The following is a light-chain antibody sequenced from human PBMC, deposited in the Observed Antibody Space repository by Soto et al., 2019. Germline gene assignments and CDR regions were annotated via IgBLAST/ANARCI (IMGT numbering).Light chain of an antibody. CDR1: SNDVGNYNY. Sequence: QSALTQPPSASGSPGQSVTISCTGTSNDVGNYNYVSWYQQHPGKAPKVLISEVSKRPSGVPARFSGSKSGNMASLTVSGRQAEDEADYYCSSYSGTNNLLTFGGGTKLTV. J-gene: IGLJ2*01. V-gene: IGLV2-8*01. CDR2: EVS. CDR3: SSYSGTNNLLT.